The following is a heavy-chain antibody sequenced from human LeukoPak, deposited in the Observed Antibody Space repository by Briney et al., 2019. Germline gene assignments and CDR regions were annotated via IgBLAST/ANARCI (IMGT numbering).Heavy chain of an antibody. CDR2: IIPILGTA. V-gene: IGHV1-69*05. CDR3: AGRDYCCGGSFYSWYYCYMDV. J-gene: IGHJ6*03. Sequence: SSVTVSCKASGGTFSRYAISRLGQAPGPGLEWMGGIIPILGTANYAQKFQGRVTITTDESTSTAYRELSSLRSEDTAVYYCAGRDYCCGGSFYSWYYCYMDVWGKGGTVSVCS. CDR1: GGTFSRYA. D-gene: IGHD2-15*01.